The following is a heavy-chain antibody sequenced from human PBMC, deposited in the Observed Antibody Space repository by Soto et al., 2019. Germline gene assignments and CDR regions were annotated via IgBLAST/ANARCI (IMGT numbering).Heavy chain of an antibody. V-gene: IGHV1-46*01. CDR3: ARSRTSRAPVHP. Sequence: QVQLVQSGAEVKKPGTSVKVSCKASGYTFTSYFLHWVRQAPGQRLEWMGIINPSDGSTSYEQKFQGSPTLTPDTSTSTVYMDLSSLTPEDTAVYYWARSRTSRAPVHPWGQAALLTVSS. CDR1: GYTFTSYF. D-gene: IGHD1-7*01. CDR2: INPSDGST. J-gene: IGHJ5*02.